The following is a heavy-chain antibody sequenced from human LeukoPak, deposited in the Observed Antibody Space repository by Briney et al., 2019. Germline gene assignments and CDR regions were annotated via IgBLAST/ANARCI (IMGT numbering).Heavy chain of an antibody. Sequence: ASVKVSCKASGYTFTGDCMHWVRQAPRQGREWMGRINPNSGGTNDAQKFQGRVTMTRDTSISTAYMELSRLRSDDTAVYYCARDSYSSSWYWEDYWGQGTLVTVSS. CDR1: GYTFTGDC. J-gene: IGHJ4*02. V-gene: IGHV1-2*06. CDR2: INPNSGGT. D-gene: IGHD6-13*01. CDR3: ARDSYSSSWYWEDY.